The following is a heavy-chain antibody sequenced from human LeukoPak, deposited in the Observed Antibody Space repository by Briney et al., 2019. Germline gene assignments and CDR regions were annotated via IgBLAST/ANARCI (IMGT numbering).Heavy chain of an antibody. J-gene: IGHJ6*04. D-gene: IGHD3-9*01. V-gene: IGHV3-30*18. Sequence: GGSLRLSCAASGFTFSSYGMHWVRQAPGKGLEWVAVISYDGSNKYYADSVKGRFTISRDNSKNTLYLQMNSLRAEDTAVYYCAKEQYYDILTGHDYYGMDVWGKGTTVTVSS. CDR1: GFTFSSYG. CDR3: AKEQYYDILTGHDYYGMDV. CDR2: ISYDGSNK.